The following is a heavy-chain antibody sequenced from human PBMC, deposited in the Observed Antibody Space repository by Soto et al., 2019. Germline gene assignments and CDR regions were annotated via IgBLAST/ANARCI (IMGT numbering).Heavy chain of an antibody. V-gene: IGHV1-3*01. CDR3: ARDLYYGSGSYYFDY. Sequence: ASVKVSCKASGYTFTSYAMRWVRQAPGQRLEWMGWINAGNGNTKYSQKFQGRVTITRDTSASTAYMELSSLRSEDTAVYYCARDLYYGSGSYYFDYWGQGTLVTVSS. CDR2: INAGNGNT. CDR1: GYTFTSYA. D-gene: IGHD3-10*01. J-gene: IGHJ4*02.